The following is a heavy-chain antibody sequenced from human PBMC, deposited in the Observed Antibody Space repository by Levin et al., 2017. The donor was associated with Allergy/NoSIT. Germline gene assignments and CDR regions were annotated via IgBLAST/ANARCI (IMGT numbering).Heavy chain of an antibody. CDR2: ISYDGSNK. J-gene: IGHJ6*02. D-gene: IGHD1-26*01. V-gene: IGHV3-30*04. Sequence: GGSLRLSCAASGFTFSSYAMHWVRQAPGKGLEWVAVISYDGSNKYYADSVKGRFTISRDNSKNTLYLQMNSLRAEDTAVYYCARDIVGAKSVYYYYYGMDVWGQGTTVTVSS. CDR1: GFTFSSYA. CDR3: ARDIVGAKSVYYYYYGMDV.